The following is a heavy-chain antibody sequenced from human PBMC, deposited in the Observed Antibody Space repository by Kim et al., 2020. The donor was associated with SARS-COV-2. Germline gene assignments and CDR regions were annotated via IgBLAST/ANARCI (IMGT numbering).Heavy chain of an antibody. V-gene: IGHV3-9*01. CDR2: INWDSGST. CDR3: AKCGSTNCYRGGGFDI. CDR1: GFTFGDYA. J-gene: IGHJ3*02. Sequence: GGSLRLSCAASGFTFGDYAMHWVRQVPGKGLEWISGINWDSGSTAYTDSVKGRFTISRDNAKNSLYLQMNSLRTEDTALYYCAKCGSTNCYRGGGFDIWGQGTMVTVSS. D-gene: IGHD2-2*02.